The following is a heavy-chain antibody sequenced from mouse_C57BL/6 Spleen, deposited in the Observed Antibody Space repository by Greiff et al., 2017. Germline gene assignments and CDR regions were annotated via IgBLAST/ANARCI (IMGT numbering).Heavy chain of an antibody. CDR2: IWRGGST. CDR1: GFSLTSYG. CDR3: AKNGDDYPPMDY. V-gene: IGHV2-5*01. D-gene: IGHD2-4*01. J-gene: IGHJ4*01. Sequence: VMLVESGPGLVQPSQSLSITCTVSGFSLTSYGVHWVRQSPGKGLEWLGVIWRGGSTDYNAAFMSRLSITKDNSKSQVFFKMNSLQADDTAIYYCAKNGDDYPPMDYWGQGTSVTVSS.